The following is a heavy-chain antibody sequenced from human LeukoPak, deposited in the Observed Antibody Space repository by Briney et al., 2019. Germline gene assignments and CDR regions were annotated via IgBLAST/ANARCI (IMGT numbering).Heavy chain of an antibody. CDR3: ARGFGRGGSDY. CDR1: GGSISSGGYP. Sequence: SETLSLTCAVSGGSISSGGYPWSWIRQPPGKGLEWIGYIYHSGSTYYNPSLKSRVTISVDRSKNQFSLKLSSVTAADTAVYYCARGFGRGGSDYWGQGTLVTVSS. D-gene: IGHD5-12*01. CDR2: IYHSGST. J-gene: IGHJ4*02. V-gene: IGHV4-30-2*01.